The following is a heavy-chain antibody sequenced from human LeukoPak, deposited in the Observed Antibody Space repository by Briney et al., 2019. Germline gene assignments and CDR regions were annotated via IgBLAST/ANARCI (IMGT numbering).Heavy chain of an antibody. Sequence: GGSLRLSCAASGFTFSTYNMNWVRQAPGKGLEWVSSISGSSSYIYYADSVKGRFSISRDNAKNTLYLQMNSLRAEDTAVYYCATPRGSGSYLAFDYWGQGTLVTVSP. V-gene: IGHV3-21*01. CDR1: GFTFSTYN. D-gene: IGHD1-26*01. CDR2: ISGSSSYI. CDR3: ATPRGSGSYLAFDY. J-gene: IGHJ4*02.